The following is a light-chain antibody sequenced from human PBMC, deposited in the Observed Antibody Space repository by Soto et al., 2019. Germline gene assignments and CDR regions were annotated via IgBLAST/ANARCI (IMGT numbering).Light chain of an antibody. Sequence: EILLTQSPATLSLSPGERATLSCSASQSVSSYLAGYQQKPGQAPRLLSDDASNRATGIPARFSGSWSGTDLALTISSLEPQDFAVYCCQPCADWSRLTLGGGTKVEIK. CDR3: QPCADWSRLT. CDR2: DAS. CDR1: QSVSSY. J-gene: IGKJ4*01. V-gene: IGKV3-11*01.